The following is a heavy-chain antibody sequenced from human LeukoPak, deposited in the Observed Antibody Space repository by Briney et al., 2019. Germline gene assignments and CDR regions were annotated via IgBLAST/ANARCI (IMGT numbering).Heavy chain of an antibody. Sequence: PGGSLRLSCAASGFTFSNYAMSWVRQAPGKGLEWVSTVSGRGDYISYADSVKGRFSISRDNSKNTLYLQMNSLRAEDTAVYYCANSRPGGLHLFDYWGQGTLVTVSS. CDR3: ANSRPGGLHLFDY. V-gene: IGHV3-23*01. D-gene: IGHD4-11*01. CDR1: GFTFSNYA. CDR2: VSGRGDYI. J-gene: IGHJ4*02.